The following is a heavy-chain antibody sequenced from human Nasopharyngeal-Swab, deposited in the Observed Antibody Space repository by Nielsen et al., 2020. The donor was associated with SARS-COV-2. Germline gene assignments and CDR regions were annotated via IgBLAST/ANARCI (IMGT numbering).Heavy chain of an antibody. V-gene: IGHV3-74*01. CDR1: GFTFSSYW. D-gene: IGHD3/OR15-3a*01. CDR3: ARDRRPTDWDYYYGMDV. CDR2: INSDGSST. J-gene: IGHJ6*02. Sequence: GESLKISCAASGFTFSSYWMHWVRQAPGKGPVWVSRINSDGSSTSYADSVKGRFTISRDNAKNTLYLQMNSLRAEDTAVYYCARDRRPTDWDYYYGMDVWGQGTTVTVSS.